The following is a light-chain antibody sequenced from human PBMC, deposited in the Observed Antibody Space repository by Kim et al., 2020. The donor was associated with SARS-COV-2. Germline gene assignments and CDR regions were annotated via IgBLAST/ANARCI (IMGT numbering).Light chain of an antibody. Sequence: SYELTQPPSVSVSPGQTASITCSGDKLGDKYACWYQQKPGQSPVLVIYQDTKRPSGIPERFSGSNSGNTATLAISGTQALDEADYYCQAWDRSTAVFGRG. CDR3: QAWDRSTAV. CDR1: KLGDKY. V-gene: IGLV3-1*01. J-gene: IGLJ2*01. CDR2: QDT.